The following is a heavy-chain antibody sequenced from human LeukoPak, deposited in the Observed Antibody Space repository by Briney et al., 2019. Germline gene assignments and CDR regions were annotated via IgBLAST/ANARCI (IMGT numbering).Heavy chain of an antibody. CDR1: GFTFSSYS. V-gene: IGHV3-21*01. CDR2: ISSSSSYI. CDR3: ARDLSGSYYSTRCFDY. D-gene: IGHD1-26*01. Sequence: PGGSLRLSCAASGFTFSSYSMNWVRQAPGKGLEWVSSISSSSSYIYYADSVKGRFTISRDNAKNSLYLQMNSLRAEDTAVYYCARDLSGSYYSTRCFDYWGQGTLVTVSS. J-gene: IGHJ4*02.